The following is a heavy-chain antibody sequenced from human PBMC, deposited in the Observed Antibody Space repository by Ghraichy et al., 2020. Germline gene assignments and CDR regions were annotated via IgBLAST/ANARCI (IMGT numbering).Heavy chain of an antibody. CDR2: ISSSSSYI. J-gene: IGHJ4*02. CDR1: GFTFSSYS. D-gene: IGHD5-24*01. Sequence: GESLNISCAASGFTFSSYSMNWVRQAPGKGLEWVSSISSSSSYIYYADSVKGRFTISRDNAKNSLYLQMNSLRAEDTAVYYCARGRRDGYNLPVTPDDYWGQGTLVTVSS. V-gene: IGHV3-21*01. CDR3: ARGRRDGYNLPVTPDDY.